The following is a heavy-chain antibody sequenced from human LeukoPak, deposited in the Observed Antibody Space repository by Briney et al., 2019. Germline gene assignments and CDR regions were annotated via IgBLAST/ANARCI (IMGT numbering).Heavy chain of an antibody. Sequence: PGGSLRLSCAASGFTLTTYDMNWVRQAPGQGLEWVSYISSSANSIYYADSVKGRFTISRDNAKNSLYLLMNGLRAEDTAVYHCAREADYYDTSDYSYYCDYWGQGTLVTVSS. CDR1: GFTLTTYD. J-gene: IGHJ4*02. V-gene: IGHV3-48*03. D-gene: IGHD3-22*01. CDR3: AREADYYDTSDYSYYCDY. CDR2: ISSSANSI.